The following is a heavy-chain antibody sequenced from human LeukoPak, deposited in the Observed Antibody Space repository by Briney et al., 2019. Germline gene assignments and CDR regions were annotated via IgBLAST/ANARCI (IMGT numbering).Heavy chain of an antibody. Sequence: PGGSLRLSCAVSGFTVSSNYMNWVRQAPGRGLEWVSVIYSGGSTSYADSVKDRFTISRDNSKNTLYLQMNSLRAEDTAVYYCAKASNYDFWSGYPDVWGKGTTVTVSS. CDR2: IYSGGST. V-gene: IGHV3-66*01. D-gene: IGHD3-3*01. CDR1: GFTVSSNY. CDR3: AKASNYDFWSGYPDV. J-gene: IGHJ6*04.